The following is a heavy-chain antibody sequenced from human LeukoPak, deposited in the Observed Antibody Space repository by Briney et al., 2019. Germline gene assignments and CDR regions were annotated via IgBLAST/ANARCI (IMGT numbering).Heavy chain of an antibody. Sequence: SQTLCLSCAASGCSISSGGYSWSWFGQPPGKGLEWIGYIYHSGSTYYNPSLKRRVTISVDRSKNQFSLKLSSVTAEDTAVYYCAKVREAPEEGYNWFDPWGQGTLVAVSP. V-gene: IGHV4-30-2*01. J-gene: IGHJ5*02. CDR2: IYHSGST. CDR3: AKVREAPEEGYNWFDP. CDR1: GCSISSGGYS. D-gene: IGHD1-26*01.